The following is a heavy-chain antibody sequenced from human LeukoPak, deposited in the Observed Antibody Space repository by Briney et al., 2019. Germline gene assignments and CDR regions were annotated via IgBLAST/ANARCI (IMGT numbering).Heavy chain of an antibody. CDR1: GFTVSSYY. CDR2: MYSGGST. Sequence: GGSLRLSCAASGFTVSSYYMTWVRQAPGKGLEWVSVMYSGGSTYYADSVKGRFTISRDNSKNTLYLQMNSLRAEDTAVYYCAKDPSDIVVVPAAIGYYYYGMDVWGQGTTVTVSS. CDR3: AKDPSDIVVVPAAIGYYYYGMDV. V-gene: IGHV3-66*02. J-gene: IGHJ6*02. D-gene: IGHD2-2*01.